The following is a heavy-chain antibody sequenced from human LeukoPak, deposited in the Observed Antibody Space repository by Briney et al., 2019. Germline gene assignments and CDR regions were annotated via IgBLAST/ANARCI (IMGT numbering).Heavy chain of an antibody. D-gene: IGHD2-2*01. CDR3: AREQEDCTGTTCYRAFDV. V-gene: IGHV3-74*01. CDR1: GFTFGNYW. Sequence: GESLRLSCAASGFTFGNYWINWVRQAPGKGLVWVSRVHSDGSITNYADSVKGRFSISRDSAKNTLYLQMSSLRSEDTAVYYCAREQEDCTGTTCYRAFDVWGQGTMVTVS. J-gene: IGHJ3*01. CDR2: VHSDGSIT.